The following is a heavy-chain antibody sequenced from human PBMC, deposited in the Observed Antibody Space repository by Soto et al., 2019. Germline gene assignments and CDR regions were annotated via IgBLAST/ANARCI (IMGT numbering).Heavy chain of an antibody. Sequence: PGGSLRLSCAASGFTFSNYAMHWVRQAPGKGLEWVAVMSDDGSNKYYADSVKGRFTISRDNSKNALYLQMNSLRAEDTAAYYCANTVTTNHYFDYWGQGTLVTVSS. CDR1: GFTFSNYA. CDR3: ANTVTTNHYFDY. CDR2: MSDDGSNK. D-gene: IGHD3-22*01. V-gene: IGHV3-30*18. J-gene: IGHJ4*02.